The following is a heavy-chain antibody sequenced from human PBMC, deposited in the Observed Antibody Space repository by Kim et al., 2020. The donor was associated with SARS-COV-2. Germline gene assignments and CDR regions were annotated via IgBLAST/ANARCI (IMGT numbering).Heavy chain of an antibody. CDR2: ISRSSGTI. CDR3: ARAGPGIAVAGGNAFDI. Sequence: GGSLRLSCAASGFTFSSYSMNWVRQAPGKGLEWVSSISRSSGTIYYADSVKGRFTISRDNAKNSLYLQMNSLRAEDTAVYYCARAGPGIAVAGGNAFDIWGQGTMVTVSS. D-gene: IGHD6-19*01. J-gene: IGHJ3*02. V-gene: IGHV3-48*04. CDR1: GFTFSSYS.